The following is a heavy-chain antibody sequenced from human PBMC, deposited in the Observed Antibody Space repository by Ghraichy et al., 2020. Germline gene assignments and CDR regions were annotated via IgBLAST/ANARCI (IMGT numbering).Heavy chain of an antibody. CDR2: IYWNDDK. D-gene: IGHD6-25*01. CDR3: ARLRINRGQRTWFDP. CDR1: GFSLSTSGVG. V-gene: IGHV2-5*01. Sequence: SGPTLVKPTQTLTLTCTFSGFSLSTSGVGVGWIRQPPGKALEWLALIYWNDDKRYSPSLKSRLTITKDTSKNQVVLTMTNMDPVDTATYYCARLRINRGQRTWFDPWGQGTLVTVSS. J-gene: IGHJ5*02.